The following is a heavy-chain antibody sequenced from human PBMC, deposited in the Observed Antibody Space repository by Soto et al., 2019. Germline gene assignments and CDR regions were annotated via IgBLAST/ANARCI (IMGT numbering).Heavy chain of an antibody. J-gene: IGHJ6*02. D-gene: IGHD6-19*01. CDR1: GYTFTSYY. Sequence: GASVKVSCKASGYTFTSYYMHWVRQAPGQGLEWMGIINPSGGSTSYAQKFQGRVTMTRDTSTSTVYMELSSLRSEDTAVYYCARALKLKYSSGWSVPHWGSNYYYYYGMDVWGQGTTVTVSS. CDR2: INPSGGST. V-gene: IGHV1-46*01. CDR3: ARALKLKYSSGWSVPHWGSNYYYYYGMDV.